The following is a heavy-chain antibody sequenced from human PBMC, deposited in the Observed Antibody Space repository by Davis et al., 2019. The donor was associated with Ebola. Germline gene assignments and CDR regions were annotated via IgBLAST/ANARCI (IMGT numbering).Heavy chain of an antibody. V-gene: IGHV3-11*01. CDR1: GFTFSSYA. Sequence: GESLKISCAASGFTFSSYAMSWIRQAPGKGLEWVSYISSSGSTIYYADSVKGRFTISRDNAKNSLYLQMNSLRAEDTAVYYCARDRVLLWFSGVRRSFGYYGMDVWGQGTTVTVSS. J-gene: IGHJ6*02. D-gene: IGHD3-10*01. CDR3: ARDRVLLWFSGVRRSFGYYGMDV. CDR2: ISSSGSTI.